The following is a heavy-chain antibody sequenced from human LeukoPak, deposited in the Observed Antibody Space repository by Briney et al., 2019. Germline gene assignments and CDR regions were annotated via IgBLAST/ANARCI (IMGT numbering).Heavy chain of an antibody. V-gene: IGHV3-15*01. J-gene: IGHJ4*02. Sequence: GGSLRLSCAASGFTFSNAWMSWVRQAPGKGLEWVGRIKSKTDGGTTDYAAPVKGGFTISRDDSKNTLYLQMNSLKTEDTAVYYCARRGESASYGDYRFDYWGQGTLVTVSS. CDR1: GFTFSNAW. CDR3: ARRGESASYGDYRFDY. CDR2: IKSKTDGGTT. D-gene: IGHD4-17*01.